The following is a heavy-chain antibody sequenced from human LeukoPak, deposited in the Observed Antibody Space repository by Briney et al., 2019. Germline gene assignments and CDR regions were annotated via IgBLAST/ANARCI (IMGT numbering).Heavy chain of an antibody. D-gene: IGHD1-26*01. CDR2: ISGSGGST. Sequence: GGSLRLSCAASGFTFSSYGMSWVRQAPGKGLEWVSAISGSGGSTYYADSVKGRFAISRDNSKNTLYLQTDSLRAEDTAVYYCARGSGSYFGIRPYDYWGQGTLVTVSS. CDR1: GFTFSSYG. V-gene: IGHV3-23*01. J-gene: IGHJ4*02. CDR3: ARGSGSYFGIRPYDY.